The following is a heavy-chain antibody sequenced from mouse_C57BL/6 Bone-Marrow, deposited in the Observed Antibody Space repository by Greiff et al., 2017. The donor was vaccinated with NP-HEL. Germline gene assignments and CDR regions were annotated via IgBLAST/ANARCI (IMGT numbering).Heavy chain of an antibody. D-gene: IGHD3-3*01. CDR2: IYPGDGDT. V-gene: IGHV1-82*01. J-gene: IGHJ4*01. CDR1: GYAFSSSW. Sequence: QVQLKESGPELVKPGASVKISCKASGYAFSSSWMNWVKQRPGKGLEWIGRIYPGDGDTNYNGKFKGKATLTADKSSSTAYMQLSSLTSEDSAVYFWARRGRHYAMDYWGQGTSVTVSS. CDR3: ARRGRHYAMDY.